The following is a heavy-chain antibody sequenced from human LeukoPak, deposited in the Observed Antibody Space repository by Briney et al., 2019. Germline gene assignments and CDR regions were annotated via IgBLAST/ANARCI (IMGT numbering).Heavy chain of an antibody. CDR1: GGSFSGYY. Sequence: SETLSLTCAVYGGSFSGYYWSWIRQPPGEGLEWIGEINHSGSTNYNPSLKSRITISVDTSKNQFSLKLSSVTAADTAVYYCARGRWGSGEYWYFDLWGRGTLVTVSS. CDR3: ARGRWGSGEYWYFDL. D-gene: IGHD3-10*01. CDR2: INHSGST. V-gene: IGHV4-34*01. J-gene: IGHJ2*01.